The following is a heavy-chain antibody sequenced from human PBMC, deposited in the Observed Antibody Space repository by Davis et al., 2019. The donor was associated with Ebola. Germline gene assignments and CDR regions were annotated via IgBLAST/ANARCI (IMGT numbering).Heavy chain of an antibody. CDR1: VITFSSYA. CDR2: ISSSSSTI. J-gene: IGHJ5*02. CDR3: ARVNAATGYSRFDL. D-gene: IGHD3-9*01. Sequence: GGSLRLSCTDSVITFSSYAMTWVRQAPGKGLEWVSYISSSSSTIYYADSVKGRFTISRDNAKNSLYLRMNSLRTEDTALYYCARVNAATGYSRFDLWGQGTLVTVSS. V-gene: IGHV3-48*01.